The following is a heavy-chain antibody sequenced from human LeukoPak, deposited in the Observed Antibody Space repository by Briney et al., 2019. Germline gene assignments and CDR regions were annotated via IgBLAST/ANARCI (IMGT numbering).Heavy chain of an antibody. J-gene: IGHJ4*02. CDR1: GFTFSSYW. D-gene: IGHD3-22*01. CDR2: IKNDGGEK. V-gene: IGHV3-7*03. Sequence: PGGSLRLSCTTSGFTFSSYWMTWVRQAPGKGLEWVANIKNDGGEKEYVESLTGRVTISRDNAKNSLHLQMNSLRAEDTAIYYCAKDYYYDSNHFDYWGQGTLVTVSS. CDR3: AKDYYYDSNHFDY.